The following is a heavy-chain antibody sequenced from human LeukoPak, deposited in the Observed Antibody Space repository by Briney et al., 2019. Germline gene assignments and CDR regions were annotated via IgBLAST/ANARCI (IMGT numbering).Heavy chain of an antibody. D-gene: IGHD1-26*01. CDR2: IIPMFGST. Sequence: SVTVSCKASGDIFNSYAVSWVRQAPGQGLEWMGGIIPMFGSTDYAQKFQGRVTITTDQSTSTVYMELSSLNSEDTAVYYCARVGRSRGSLPNFFYYMDVWGKGTTVTVSS. J-gene: IGHJ6*03. CDR1: GDIFNSYA. V-gene: IGHV1-69*05. CDR3: ARVGRSRGSLPNFFYYMDV.